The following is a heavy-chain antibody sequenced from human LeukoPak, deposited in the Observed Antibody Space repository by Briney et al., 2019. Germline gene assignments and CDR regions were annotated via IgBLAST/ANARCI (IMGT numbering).Heavy chain of an antibody. J-gene: IGHJ3*02. CDR3: ARDFGTPAYCSGGRCYGAFDI. CDR1: GFTFSDSY. CDR2: IWYDGSNK. D-gene: IGHD2-15*01. Sequence: PGGSLRLSCAASGFTFSDSYMSWIRQAPGKGLEWVAVIWYDGSNKYYADSVKGRCTISRDNSKNTLYLQMNSLRAEDTALYYCARDFGTPAYCSGGRCYGAFDIWGQGTMVTVSS. V-gene: IGHV3-33*08.